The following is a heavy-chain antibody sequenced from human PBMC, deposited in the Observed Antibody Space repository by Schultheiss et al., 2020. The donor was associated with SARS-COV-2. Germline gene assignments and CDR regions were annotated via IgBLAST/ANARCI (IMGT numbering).Heavy chain of an antibody. V-gene: IGHV5-51*01. CDR3: ARGRMATAEY. D-gene: IGHD5-24*01. CDR2: IYPGDSGT. CDR1: GYSFTSYW. J-gene: IGHJ4*02. Sequence: GGSLRLSCKGSGYSFTSYWIGWVRQMPGKGLEWMGIIYPGDSGTRYSPSFQGQVTISADKSISTAYLQWSSLKASDTAMYYCARGRMATAEYWGEGTLVTVSS.